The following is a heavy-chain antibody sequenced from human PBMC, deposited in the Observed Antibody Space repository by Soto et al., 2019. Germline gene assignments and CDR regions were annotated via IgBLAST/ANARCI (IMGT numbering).Heavy chain of an antibody. CDR2: ISGSGGST. D-gene: IGHD6-13*01. V-gene: IGHV3-23*01. CDR1: GFTFSSYA. J-gene: IGHJ4*02. CDR3: AKDLFGSSWYPGPGDY. Sequence: EVQLLESGGGLVQPGGSLRLSCAASGFTFSSYAMSWVRQAPGKGLEWVLAISGSGGSTYYADSVKGRFTNSRDNTKNTLYLQMNSLRVEDTAVNYCAKDLFGSSWYPGPGDYWGQGTLVTVSS.